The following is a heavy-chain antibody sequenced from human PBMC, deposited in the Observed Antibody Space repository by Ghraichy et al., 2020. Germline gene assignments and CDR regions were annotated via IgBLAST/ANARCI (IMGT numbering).Heavy chain of an antibody. V-gene: IGHV4-39*02. J-gene: IGHJ4*02. Sequence: SETLSLTCTVSDDSISSSSYYWGWIRQPPGKGVEWIGSFYYSGSTYYNPSLKSRFTISVDTSKNQFSLVLSSVTAADTAVYYCAREGDYGSGSYRPFDYWGQGTLVTVSS. CDR2: FYYSGST. D-gene: IGHD3-10*01. CDR1: DDSISSSSYY. CDR3: AREGDYGSGSYRPFDY.